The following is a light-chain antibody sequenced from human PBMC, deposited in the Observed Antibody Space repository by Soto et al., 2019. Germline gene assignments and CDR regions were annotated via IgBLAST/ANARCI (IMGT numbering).Light chain of an antibody. CDR2: RNN. CDR3: AAWDDSLSGFVV. V-gene: IGLV1-47*01. J-gene: IGLJ2*01. Sequence: QSVLTQAPSASGTPGQRVTISCSGGTSNIGRNFVFWYQQLPGTAPKLLIFRNNQRPLGVPDRFSGSKSGTSASLAISGLRSEEEADYYCAAWDDSLSGFVVFGGGTKLTVL. CDR1: TSNIGRNF.